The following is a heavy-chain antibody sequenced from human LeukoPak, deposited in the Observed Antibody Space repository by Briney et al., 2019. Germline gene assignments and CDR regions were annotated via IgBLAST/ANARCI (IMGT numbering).Heavy chain of an antibody. CDR2: IIPIFDTG. D-gene: IGHD2-21*02. J-gene: IGHJ3*02. CDR1: GGTFSNYP. V-gene: IGHV1-69*13. Sequence: SVKVSCKASGGTFSNYPISWVRQTPGQGLEWMGGIIPIFDTGNYAQKFQGRVTITADQSTSTAYMELSSLRSEDTAVYFCARSYDCGGDCFEAFDIWGQGTMVTVSS. CDR3: ARSYDCGGDCFEAFDI.